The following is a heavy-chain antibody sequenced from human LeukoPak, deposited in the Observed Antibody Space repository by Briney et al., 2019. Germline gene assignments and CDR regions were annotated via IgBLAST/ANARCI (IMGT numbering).Heavy chain of an antibody. CDR3: ARTGIAARPTVWFDP. CDR2: INSDGSST. D-gene: IGHD6-6*01. V-gene: IGHV3-74*01. CDR1: GFTFNSYW. Sequence: GGSLRLSCAASGFTFNSYWMHWVRQAPGKGLVWVSHINSDGSSTNYADSVKGRFTISRDNAKNTLYLQMNSLRAEDTAVYYCARTGIAARPTVWFDPWGQGTLVTVSS. J-gene: IGHJ5*02.